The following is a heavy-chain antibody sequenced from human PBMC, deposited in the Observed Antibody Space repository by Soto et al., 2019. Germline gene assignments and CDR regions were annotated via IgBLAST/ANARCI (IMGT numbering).Heavy chain of an antibody. CDR3: AREGVAPYYYYGMDV. V-gene: IGHV1-18*01. Sequence: EASVKVCCKASGYTFTRSGIRWVRQAHGKGLEWMGRISTYNGDTNYAQTFQGRVTMTTDTSTSTVHMEVRSLRSDDTAVYYCAREGVAPYYYYGMDVWGQGTPVTVSS. CDR2: ISTYNGDT. CDR1: GYTFTRSG. J-gene: IGHJ6*02. D-gene: IGHD5-12*01.